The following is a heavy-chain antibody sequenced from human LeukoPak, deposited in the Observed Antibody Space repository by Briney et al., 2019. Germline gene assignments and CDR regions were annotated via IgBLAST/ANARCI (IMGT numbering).Heavy chain of an antibody. J-gene: IGHJ4*02. CDR2: IIPIFGIA. D-gene: IGHD5-12*01. CDR3: ARDSSGYGENPLDY. V-gene: IGHV1-69*04. Sequence: GASVKVSCKASGGTFSSYAISWVRQAPGQGLEWMGRIIPIFGIANYAQKFQGRVTITADKSTSTAYMELSSLRSGDTAVYYCARDSSGYGENPLDYWGQETLVTVSS. CDR1: GGTFSSYA.